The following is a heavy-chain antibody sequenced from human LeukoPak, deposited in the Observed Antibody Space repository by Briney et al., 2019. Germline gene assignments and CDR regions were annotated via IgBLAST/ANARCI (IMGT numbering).Heavy chain of an antibody. D-gene: IGHD5-24*01. V-gene: IGHV4-34*01. CDR2: INHSGST. CDR1: GGSFSGYY. Sequence: PSETLSLTCAVYGGSFSGYYWSWIRQPPGKGLEWIGEINHSGSTNYNPSLKSRVTISVDTSKNQFSLKLSSVTAADTAVYYCARANGGYKSFEYWGQGTLVTVSS. CDR3: ARANGGYKSFEY. J-gene: IGHJ4*02.